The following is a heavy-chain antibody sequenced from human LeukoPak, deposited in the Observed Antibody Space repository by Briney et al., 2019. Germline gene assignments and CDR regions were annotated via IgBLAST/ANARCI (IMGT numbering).Heavy chain of an antibody. CDR1: GSTVSSYA. CDR2: IIPIFGTA. CDR3: ARAVYYYGSGSPDYYYGMDV. V-gene: IGHV1-69*13. Sequence: SGKVSCKASGSTVSSYAISWVRQAPGHGLEWMEGIIPIFGTANYAQKFQGRVTITADESTSTAYMELSSLRSEDTAVYYCARAVYYYGSGSPDYYYGMDVWGKGTTVTVSS. D-gene: IGHD3-10*01. J-gene: IGHJ6*04.